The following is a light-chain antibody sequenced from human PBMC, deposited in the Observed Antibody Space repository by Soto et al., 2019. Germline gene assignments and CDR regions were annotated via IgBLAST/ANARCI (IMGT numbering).Light chain of an antibody. J-gene: IGKJ1*01. CDR1: QTISSW. CDR2: KAS. CDR3: QHYNSYSEA. V-gene: IGKV1-5*03. Sequence: DIQMTQSPSTLSGSVGDRVTITCRASQTISSWLAWYQQKPGKAPKLLIYKASTLKSGVPSRFSGSGSWTEITLTTSSLQPDDFATYYCQHYNSYSEAFGQGTKVELK.